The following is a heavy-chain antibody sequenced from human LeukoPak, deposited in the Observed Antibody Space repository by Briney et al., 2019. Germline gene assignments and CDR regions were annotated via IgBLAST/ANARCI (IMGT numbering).Heavy chain of an antibody. CDR1: GGSTSSYY. Sequence: SETLSLTCTVSGGSTSSYYWSWIRQPPGKGLEWIGYIYYSGSTNYNPSLKSRVTISVDTSKNQFSLKLSSVTAADTAVYYCARFYGSGSYYRGDWFDPWGQGTLVTVSS. J-gene: IGHJ5*02. CDR2: IYYSGST. D-gene: IGHD3-10*01. CDR3: ARFYGSGSYYRGDWFDP. V-gene: IGHV4-59*01.